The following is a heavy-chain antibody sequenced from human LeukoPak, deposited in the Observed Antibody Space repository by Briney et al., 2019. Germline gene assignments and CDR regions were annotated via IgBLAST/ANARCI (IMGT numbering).Heavy chain of an antibody. CDR3: ARHLGYYDSSGYYYLHDAFGI. CDR1: GGSISSYY. V-gene: IGHV4-59*08. J-gene: IGHJ3*02. Sequence: SETLSLTCTVSGGSISSYYWSWIRQPPGKGLEWIGYIYYSGSTNYNPSLKSRVTISVDTSKNQFSLKLSSVTAADTAVYYCARHLGYYDSSGYYYLHDAFGIWGQGTMVTVSS. CDR2: IYYSGST. D-gene: IGHD3-22*01.